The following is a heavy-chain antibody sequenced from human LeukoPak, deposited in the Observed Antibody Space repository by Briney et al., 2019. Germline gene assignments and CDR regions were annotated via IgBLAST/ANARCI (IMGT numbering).Heavy chain of an antibody. J-gene: IGHJ4*02. Sequence: SETLSLTCTVSGGSISSGDYYWSWLRPPPGKGLEWIGYIYYSGSTYYNPSLKNRITIAVDTSKNQFSLKLSSVTAADTAVYYCARTIVVDGYFDYWGQGTLVTVSS. CDR2: IYYSGST. CDR1: GGSISSGDYY. D-gene: IGHD2-2*01. CDR3: ARTIVVDGYFDY. V-gene: IGHV4-30-4*08.